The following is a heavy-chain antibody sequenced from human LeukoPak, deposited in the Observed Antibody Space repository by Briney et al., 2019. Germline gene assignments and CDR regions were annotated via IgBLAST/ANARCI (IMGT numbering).Heavy chain of an antibody. CDR3: ARVETGSGYENNWFDP. CDR2: IYYSGST. CDR1: GDSISSHY. J-gene: IGHJ5*02. Sequence: SETLSLTCAVSGDSISSHYWSWIRQPPGKGLEWIGYIYYSGSTYYNPSLKSRVTISVDTSKNQFSLKLSSVTAADTAVYYCARVETGSGYENNWFDPWGQGTLVTVSS. D-gene: IGHD5-12*01. V-gene: IGHV4-30-4*08.